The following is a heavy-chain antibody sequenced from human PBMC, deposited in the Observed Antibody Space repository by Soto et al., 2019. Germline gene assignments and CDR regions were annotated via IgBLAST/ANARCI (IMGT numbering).Heavy chain of an antibody. CDR1: GYTFTGYY. V-gene: IGHV1-2*02. CDR2: INPNSGGT. D-gene: IGHD5-18*01. Sequence: ASVKVSCKASGYTFTGYYMHWVRQAPGQGLEWMGWINPNSGGTNYAQKFQGRVTMTRDTSISTAYMELSRLRSDDTAVYYCARAERYSYSPYYYYYGMDVWGQGTTVTVSS. J-gene: IGHJ6*02. CDR3: ARAERYSYSPYYYYYGMDV.